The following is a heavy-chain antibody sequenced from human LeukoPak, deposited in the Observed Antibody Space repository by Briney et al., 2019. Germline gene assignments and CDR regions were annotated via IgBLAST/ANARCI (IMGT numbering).Heavy chain of an antibody. CDR3: ARDGSRIVGAVGNWFDP. CDR2: IYSGGST. Sequence: PGGSLRLSCAASGFTVSSNYMSWVRQAPGKGLEWVSVIYSGGSTYYADSVKGRFTISRDNAKNSLYLQMNSLRAEDTAVYYCARDGSRIVGAVGNWFDPWGQGTLVTVSS. J-gene: IGHJ5*02. V-gene: IGHV3-66*01. CDR1: GFTVSSNY. D-gene: IGHD1-26*01.